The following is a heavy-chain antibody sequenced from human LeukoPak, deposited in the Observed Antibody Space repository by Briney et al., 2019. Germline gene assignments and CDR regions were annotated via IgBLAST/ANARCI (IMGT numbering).Heavy chain of an antibody. Sequence: SETLSLTCTVSGGSISRHYWSWIRQPPGKGLEWIGYIYHSGSTNYNPSLKSRVTISVDTSKNQFSLKVSSVTAADTAVYYCASDPSYSSSSYYYYYGMDVWGQGTTVTVSS. V-gene: IGHV4-59*11. CDR1: GGSISRHY. J-gene: IGHJ6*02. D-gene: IGHD6-13*01. CDR2: IYHSGST. CDR3: ASDPSYSSSSYYYYYGMDV.